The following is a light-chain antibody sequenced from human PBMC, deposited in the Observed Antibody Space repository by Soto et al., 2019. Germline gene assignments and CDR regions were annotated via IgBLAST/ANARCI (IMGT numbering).Light chain of an antibody. CDR2: YAS. Sequence: EIVLTQSPATLSLSPGERATLSCRASQSVSSYLSWYQQKPGQAPRLLLYYASNRATGIPARFSGSGSGTDFTLTISSLEPEDFAVYYCQQRSNWPPRITFGQGTRLEIK. CDR1: QSVSSY. CDR3: QQRSNWPPRIT. V-gene: IGKV3-11*01. J-gene: IGKJ5*01.